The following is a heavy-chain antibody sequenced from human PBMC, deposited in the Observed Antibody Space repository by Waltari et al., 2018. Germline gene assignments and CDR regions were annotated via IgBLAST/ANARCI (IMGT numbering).Heavy chain of an antibody. V-gene: IGHV4-30-4*01. Sequence: QVQLQESGPGLVKPSQTLSLTCTVSGGSISSGDYYWSWIRQPPGKGLEWMGYIYYSGSTYTNPALKSRVTISVDTSKNQFSLKLSSVTAADTAVYYCARDGAYYYYYGMDVWGQGTTVTVSS. CDR1: GGSISSGDYY. J-gene: IGHJ6*02. D-gene: IGHD1-26*01. CDR3: ARDGAYYYYYGMDV. CDR2: IYYSGST.